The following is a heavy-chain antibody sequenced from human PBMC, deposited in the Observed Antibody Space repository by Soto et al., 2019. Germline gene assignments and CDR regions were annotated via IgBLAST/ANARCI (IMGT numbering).Heavy chain of an antibody. CDR1: GYTFTGYY. CDR3: ARDATHPHYGMDV. V-gene: IGHV1-2*04. J-gene: IGHJ6*02. Sequence: ASVKVSCKASGYTFTGYYMHWVRQAPGQGLEWMGWINPNSGGTNYAQKFQGWVTMTRDTSISTAYMELSRLRSDDTAVYYCARDATHPHYGMDVWGQGTTVTVSS. CDR2: INPNSGGT.